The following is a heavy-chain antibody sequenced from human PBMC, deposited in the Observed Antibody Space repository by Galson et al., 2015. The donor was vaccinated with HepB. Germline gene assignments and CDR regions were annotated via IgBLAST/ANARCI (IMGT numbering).Heavy chain of an antibody. CDR1: GFTFSSYA. J-gene: IGHJ4*02. CDR2: ISYDGTNK. V-gene: IGHV3-30*18. CDR3: AKDPFDYHDYTWGNYLDY. Sequence: SLRLSCATSGFTFSSYAMHWVRQAPGRGPEWVALISYDGTNKYYADSVRGRFTISRDNSKDTLYLQLNSLRPEDTAVYYCAKDPFDYHDYTWGNYLDYWGQGALVTVSS. D-gene: IGHD3-16*01.